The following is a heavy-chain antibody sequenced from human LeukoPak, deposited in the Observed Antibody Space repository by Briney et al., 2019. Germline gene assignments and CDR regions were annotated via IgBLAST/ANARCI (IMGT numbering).Heavy chain of an antibody. Sequence: NSSETLSLTCTVSGGSISSYYWNWIRQPPGKGLEWIGYIYYSGSTNYNPSLKSRVTMSIDMSKNQFSLKLDSVTAADTAVYYCARGEYGSGIISEDWGQGTLVTVSS. V-gene: IGHV4-59*01. CDR3: ARGEYGSGIISED. CDR1: GGSISSYY. D-gene: IGHD3-10*01. J-gene: IGHJ4*02. CDR2: IYYSGST.